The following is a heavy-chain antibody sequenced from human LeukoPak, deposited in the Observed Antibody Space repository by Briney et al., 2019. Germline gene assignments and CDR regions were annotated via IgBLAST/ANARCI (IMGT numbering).Heavy chain of an antibody. Sequence: SSETLSLTCTVSGGSIIISSYYWGWIRQPPGKGLEWIGSMYSSGSTYYNPSLKSRVTISVDTSKNQFSLKLSSVTAADTAVYYCAKNDSYDTSGPNDYWGQGTLVTVSS. V-gene: IGHV4-39*07. CDR2: MYSSGST. D-gene: IGHD6-25*01. CDR3: AKNDSYDTSGPNDY. CDR1: GGSIIISSYY. J-gene: IGHJ4*02.